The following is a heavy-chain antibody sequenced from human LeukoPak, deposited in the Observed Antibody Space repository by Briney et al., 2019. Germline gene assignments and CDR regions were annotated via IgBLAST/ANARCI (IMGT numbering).Heavy chain of an antibody. Sequence: GGSLRLSCAASGFTFSSYSMNWVRQAPGKGLEWVSSISSSSSYIYYADSVKGRFTISRDNAKNSLYLQMNSLRAEDTAVYYCAKLEPAARVFDYWGQGTLVTVSS. J-gene: IGHJ4*02. D-gene: IGHD2-2*01. CDR2: ISSSSSYI. CDR3: AKLEPAARVFDY. CDR1: GFTFSSYS. V-gene: IGHV3-21*01.